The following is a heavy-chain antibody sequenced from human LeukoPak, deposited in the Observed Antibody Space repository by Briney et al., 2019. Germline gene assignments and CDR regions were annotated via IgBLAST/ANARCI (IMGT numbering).Heavy chain of an antibody. CDR2: MSSSGISL. CDR3: ARGFPSGSSGSYPDY. J-gene: IGHJ4*02. D-gene: IGHD1-26*01. CDR1: GFTFSDYY. Sequence: GGSLRLSCAASGFTFSDYYMSWIRQAPGKGLECVAYMSSSGISLYYADSVKGRFTISRDNAMNSLYLQMNSLRAEDTAVYYCARGFPSGSSGSYPDYWGQGTLVTVSS. V-gene: IGHV3-11*04.